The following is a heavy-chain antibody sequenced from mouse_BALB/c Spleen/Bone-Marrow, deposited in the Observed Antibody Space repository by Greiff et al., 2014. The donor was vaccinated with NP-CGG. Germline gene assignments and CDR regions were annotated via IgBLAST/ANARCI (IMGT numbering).Heavy chain of an antibody. CDR3: ASVYYDSDRYAMDY. CDR2: IYPGDGVT. CDR1: GYTFSSSW. V-gene: IGHV1-82*01. Sequence: QVQLQQSGPELVKPGASVKISCKTSGYTFSSSWMNWVKQRPGQGLEWIGRIYPGDGVTNYNGEFKGKATLTADKSSSTAYMQLSSLTSVDSAVYFCASVYYDSDRYAMDYWGQGTSVTVSS. D-gene: IGHD2-4*01. J-gene: IGHJ4*01.